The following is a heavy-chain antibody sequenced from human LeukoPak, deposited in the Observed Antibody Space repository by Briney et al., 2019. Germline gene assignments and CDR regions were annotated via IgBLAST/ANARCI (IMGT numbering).Heavy chain of an antibody. Sequence: GGSLRLSCAASGFTFSSYSMNWVRQAPGKGLEWVSSISSSSSCIYYADSVKGRFTISRDNAKNSLYLQMNSLRAEDTAVYYCAREGQIVGATADYWGQGTLVTVSS. CDR2: ISSSSSCI. CDR3: AREGQIVGATADY. V-gene: IGHV3-21*01. CDR1: GFTFSSYS. J-gene: IGHJ4*02. D-gene: IGHD1-26*01.